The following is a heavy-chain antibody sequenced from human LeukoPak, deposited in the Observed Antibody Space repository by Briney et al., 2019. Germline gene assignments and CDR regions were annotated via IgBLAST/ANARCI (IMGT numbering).Heavy chain of an antibody. J-gene: IGHJ6*03. Sequence: ASVKVSCKASGYTFTSYDINWVRQATGQGLEWMGWMNPNSGNTGYAQKFQGRVTMTRNTSISTAFMELSSLRSEDTVVYYCARGMTGYSSSWHKSYYYYYMDVWGKGTTVTVSS. CDR1: GYTFTSYD. D-gene: IGHD6-13*01. V-gene: IGHV1-8*01. CDR2: MNPNSGNT. CDR3: ARGMTGYSSSWHKSYYYYYMDV.